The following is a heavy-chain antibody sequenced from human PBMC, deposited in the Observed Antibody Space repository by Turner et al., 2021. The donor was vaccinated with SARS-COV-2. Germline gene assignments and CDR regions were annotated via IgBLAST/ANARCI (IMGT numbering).Heavy chain of an antibody. D-gene: IGHD6-25*01. CDR1: GYTLTEIF. V-gene: IGHV1-24*01. CDR3: ATDPLGWAGYDY. Sequence: QVQLVQSGAEMKRPGASVKVSCKVSGYTLTEIFIPWVRQAPGKGLEWMGGIDPEDRETIYAQKFQGRVTMTEDTSTDIAYMELSSLSSDDTAVYYCATDPLGWAGYDYWGQGTLVTVSS. J-gene: IGHJ4*02. CDR2: IDPEDRET.